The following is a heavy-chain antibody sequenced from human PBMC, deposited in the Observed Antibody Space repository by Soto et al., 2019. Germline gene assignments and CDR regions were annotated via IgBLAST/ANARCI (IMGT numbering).Heavy chain of an antibody. V-gene: IGHV4-39*01. J-gene: IGHJ5*02. CDR3: ARPRQAAAGIFDP. CDR1: GGSISSSSYY. CDR2: IYYSGST. Sequence: PSETLSLTCTVSGGSISSSSYYWGWIRQPPGKWLEWIGSIYYSGSTYYNPSLKSRVTISVDTSKNQFSLKLSSVTAADTAVYYCARPRQAAAGIFDPWGQGTLVTVSS. D-gene: IGHD6-13*01.